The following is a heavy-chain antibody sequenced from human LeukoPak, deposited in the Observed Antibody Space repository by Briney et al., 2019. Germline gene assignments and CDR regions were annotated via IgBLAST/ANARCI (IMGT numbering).Heavy chain of an antibody. CDR2: ISGSGGST. Sequence: PGGSLRLSCAASGFTFSSYAMSWVRQAPGKGLEWVSAISGSGGSTYYADSVKGRFTISRDNSKNTLYLQMNSLRAEDTAVYYCAKLDSSRWYWADRDDYWGQGTLVIVSS. D-gene: IGHD6-13*01. CDR1: GFTFSSYA. J-gene: IGHJ4*02. V-gene: IGHV3-23*01. CDR3: AKLDSSRWYWADRDDY.